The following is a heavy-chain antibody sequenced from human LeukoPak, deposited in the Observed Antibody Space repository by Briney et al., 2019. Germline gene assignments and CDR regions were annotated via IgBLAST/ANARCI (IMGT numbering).Heavy chain of an antibody. J-gene: IGHJ4*02. CDR2: IIPIFGTA. CDR3: ARSLLRPPSTGCYDFDY. CDR1: GGTFSSYA. D-gene: IGHD2-2*01. V-gene: IGHV1-69*13. Sequence: GASVKVSCKASGGTFSSYAISWVRQAPGQGLEWMGGIIPIFGTANYAQKFQGRVTITADESTSTAYMELSSLRSEDTAVYYCARSLLRPPSTGCYDFDYWGQGTLVTVSS.